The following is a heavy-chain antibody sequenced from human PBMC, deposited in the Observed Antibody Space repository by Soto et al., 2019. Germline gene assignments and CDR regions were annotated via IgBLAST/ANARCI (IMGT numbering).Heavy chain of an antibody. Sequence: EVQLVESGGGLVQPGGSLRLSCAASGFTFSSYEMNWVRQAPGKGLEWVSYISSSGSTIYYADSVKGRFTISRDNAKNSLYLQMNSLRPEDTAVYYCARSSQQLYYGMDVWGQGTTVTVSS. D-gene: IGHD6-13*01. CDR3: ARSSQQLYYGMDV. J-gene: IGHJ6*02. V-gene: IGHV3-48*03. CDR2: ISSSGSTI. CDR1: GFTFSSYE.